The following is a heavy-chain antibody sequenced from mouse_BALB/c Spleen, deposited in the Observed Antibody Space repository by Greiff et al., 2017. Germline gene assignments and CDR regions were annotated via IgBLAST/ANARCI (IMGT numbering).Heavy chain of an antibody. V-gene: IGHV1S127*01. CDR3: ARRGDGNYVAMDY. D-gene: IGHD2-1*01. Sequence: VQLQQSGPQLVRPGASVKISCKASGYSFTSYWMHWVKQRPGQGLEWIGMIDPSDSETRLNQKFKDKATLTLDKSSSTAYMQLSSPTSEDSAVYYGARRGDGNYVAMDYWGQGTSVTVSS. CDR1: GYSFTSYW. CDR2: IDPSDSET. J-gene: IGHJ4*01.